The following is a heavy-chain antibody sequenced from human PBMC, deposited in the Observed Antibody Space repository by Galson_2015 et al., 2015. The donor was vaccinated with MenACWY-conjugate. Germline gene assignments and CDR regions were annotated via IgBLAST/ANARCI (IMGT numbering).Heavy chain of an antibody. CDR3: ARHPPGGRGMDV. CDR1: GYSFTPYW. CDR2: ISPGDSNT. D-gene: IGHD1-26*01. V-gene: IGHV5-51*01. Sequence: QSGAEVKKPGESLKLSCKTSGYSFTPYWIAWVRQMPGTGLEWMGLISPGDSNTRYSPSFQGQVTISADKSISTAYLQWSSLKASDTAMYYCARHPPGGRGMDVWGQGTTVTVSS. J-gene: IGHJ6*02.